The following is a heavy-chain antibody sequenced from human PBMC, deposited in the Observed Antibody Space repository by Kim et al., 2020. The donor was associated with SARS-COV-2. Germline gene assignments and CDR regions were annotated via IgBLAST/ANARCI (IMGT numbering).Heavy chain of an antibody. CDR2: INHSGST. V-gene: IGHV4-34*01. D-gene: IGHD2-2*01. CDR1: GGSFSGYY. J-gene: IGHJ6*02. CDR3: ASGRRGYCSSTSCYGAYYYYYGMDV. Sequence: SETLSRTCAVYGGSFSGYYWSWIRQPPGKGLEWIGEINHSGSTNYNPSLKSRVTISVDTSKNQFSLKLSAVTAADTAVYYCASGRRGYCSSTSCYGAYYYYYGMDVWGQGTTVTVSS.